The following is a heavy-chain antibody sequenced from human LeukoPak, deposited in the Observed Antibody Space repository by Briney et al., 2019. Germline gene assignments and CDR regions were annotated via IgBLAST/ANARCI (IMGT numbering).Heavy chain of an antibody. J-gene: IGHJ4*02. CDR2: FDPEDGET. D-gene: IGHD1-26*01. Sequence: ASVKVSCKVSGYTLTELSMHWVRQAPGKGLEWMGGFDPEDGETIYAQKFQGRVTTTEDTSTDTAYMELSSLRSEDTAVYYCATTSKWELPGGFDYWGQGTLVTVSS. V-gene: IGHV1-24*01. CDR3: ATTSKWELPGGFDY. CDR1: GYTLTELS.